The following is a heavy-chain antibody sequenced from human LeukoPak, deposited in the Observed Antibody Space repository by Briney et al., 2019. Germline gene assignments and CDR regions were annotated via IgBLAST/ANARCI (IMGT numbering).Heavy chain of an antibody. CDR3: ARGGATVTDY. D-gene: IGHD4-17*01. CDR2: IYYGGTT. V-gene: IGHV4-31*03. Sequence: SETLSLTCTVSGGSISDDGYYWSWIRQLPGKGLEWIGHIYYGGTTEYNPSLESGITISVATSKTQFSLKLNSVTAADTAVYYCARGGATVTDYWGQGNLVTVSS. CDR1: GGSISDDGYY. J-gene: IGHJ4*02.